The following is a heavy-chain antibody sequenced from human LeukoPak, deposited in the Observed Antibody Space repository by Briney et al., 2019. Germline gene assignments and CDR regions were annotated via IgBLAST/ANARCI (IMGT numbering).Heavy chain of an antibody. V-gene: IGHV5-51*01. J-gene: IGHJ3*02. CDR2: IYPGDSDT. CDR3: ARPQNYDRSVDAFDI. Sequence: RGESLRISCRGSGYSFTSYWIGWVRQMPGKGLEWMGIIYPGDSDTRYSPSFQGQVTISADKSISTAYLQWSSLKASDTAMYYCARPQNYDRSVDAFDIWGQGTMVTVSS. D-gene: IGHD3-22*01. CDR1: GYSFTSYW.